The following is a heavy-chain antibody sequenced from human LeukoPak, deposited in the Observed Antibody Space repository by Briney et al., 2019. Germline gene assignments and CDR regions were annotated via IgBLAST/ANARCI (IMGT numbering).Heavy chain of an antibody. J-gene: IGHJ4*02. CDR3: ARARGSLWFGELFDY. V-gene: IGHV3-30*04. D-gene: IGHD3-10*01. CDR2: ISYDGSNK. CDR1: GFTFSSYA. Sequence: GGSLRLSCAASGFTFSSYAMHWVRQAPGKGLEWVAVISYDGSNKYYADSVKGRFTISRDNSKNTLYLQMSSLRAEDTAVYYCARARGSLWFGELFDYWGQGTLVTVSS.